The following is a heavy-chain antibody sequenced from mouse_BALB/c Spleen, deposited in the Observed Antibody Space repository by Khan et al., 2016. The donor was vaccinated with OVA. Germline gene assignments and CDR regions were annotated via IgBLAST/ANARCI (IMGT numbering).Heavy chain of an antibody. Sequence: VQLQQSGAELVKPGASVKLSCTASGFNIKDTYIPWVKQRPEQGLEWIGRIDPANGDTKCDPKFQGKATIRSDTSSNSAYLQLSSLTSEDTAVYYCCRFFSHLYGSGWFAYWGQGTLVTVSA. CDR3: CRFFSHLYGSGWFAY. V-gene: IGHV14-3*02. CDR2: IDPANGDT. D-gene: IGHD1-1*01. J-gene: IGHJ3*01. CDR1: GFNIKDTY.